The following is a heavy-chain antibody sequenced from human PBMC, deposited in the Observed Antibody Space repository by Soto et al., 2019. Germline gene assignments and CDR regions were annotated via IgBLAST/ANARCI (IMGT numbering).Heavy chain of an antibody. CDR2: INPNSGGT. V-gene: IGHV1-2*04. CDR1: GYTFTGYY. CDR3: ARASAAGTESRVAKYNWFDP. J-gene: IGHJ5*02. Sequence: GASVKVSCKASGYTFTGYYMHWVRQAPGQGLEWMGWINPNSGGTNYAQKFQGWVTMTRDTSISTAYMELSRLRSDDTAVYYCARASAAGTESRVAKYNWFDPWGQGTLVTVSS. D-gene: IGHD6-13*01.